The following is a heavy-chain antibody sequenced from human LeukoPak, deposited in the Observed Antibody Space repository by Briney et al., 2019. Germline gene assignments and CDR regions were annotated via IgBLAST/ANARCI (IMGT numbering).Heavy chain of an antibody. J-gene: IGHJ6*03. Sequence: ASVKVSCKASGYTFTGYYMHWVRQAPGQGLEWMGWINPNSGGTNYAQKFQGRVTMTRDTSISTAYMELSRLRSDDTAVYYCGRGPGVGVVTYYYYYMDVWGKGTTVTVSS. V-gene: IGHV1-2*02. CDR1: GYTFTGYY. CDR2: INPNSGGT. CDR3: GRGPGVGVVTYYYYYMDV. D-gene: IGHD3-3*01.